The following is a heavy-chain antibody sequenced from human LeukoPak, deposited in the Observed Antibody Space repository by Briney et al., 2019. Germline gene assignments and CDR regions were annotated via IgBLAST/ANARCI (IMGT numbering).Heavy chain of an antibody. V-gene: IGHV4-59*08. CDR3: ARVIAAAGTGY. CDR1: GGSISSYY. J-gene: IGHJ4*02. CDR2: IYYSGST. Sequence: SETLSLTCTVSGGSISSYYWSWIRQPPGKGLEWIGYIYYSGSTNYNPSLKSRVTISVDTSKNQFSLKLSSVTAADTAVYYCARVIAAAGTGYWGQGTLVTVSS. D-gene: IGHD6-13*01.